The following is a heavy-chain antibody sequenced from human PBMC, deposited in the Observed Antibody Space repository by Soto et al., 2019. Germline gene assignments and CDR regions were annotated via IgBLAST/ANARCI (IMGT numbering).Heavy chain of an antibody. CDR3: AREEFCSGGSCYPWAFDI. Sequence: QVQLVQSGAEVKKPGASVKVSCKASGYTFTSYGISWVRQAPGQGLEWMGWISAYNGNTNYAQKLQGRVTMTTDTSTSTAYMELKSLRSDDTAVYYCAREEFCSGGSCYPWAFDIWGQGTMVTVSS. CDR2: ISAYNGNT. V-gene: IGHV1-18*01. D-gene: IGHD2-15*01. J-gene: IGHJ3*02. CDR1: GYTFTSYG.